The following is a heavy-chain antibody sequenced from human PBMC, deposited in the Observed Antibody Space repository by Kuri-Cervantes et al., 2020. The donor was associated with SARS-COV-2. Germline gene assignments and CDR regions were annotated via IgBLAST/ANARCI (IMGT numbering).Heavy chain of an antibody. CDR3: VRFRYYDSSRHASDI. V-gene: IGHV1-24*01. CDR2: FDPEDGET. CDR1: GYTLTELS. Sequence: ASVKVSCKVSGYTLTELSMHWVRQAPGKGLEWMGGFDPEDGETIYAQKFQGRVTMTEDTSTDTAYMELSSLRSEDTAVYYCVRFRYYDSSRHASDIWGQGTMVTVSS. D-gene: IGHD3-22*01. J-gene: IGHJ3*02.